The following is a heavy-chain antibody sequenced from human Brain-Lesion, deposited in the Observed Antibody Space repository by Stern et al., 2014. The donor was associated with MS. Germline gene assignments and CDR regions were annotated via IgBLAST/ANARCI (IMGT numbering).Heavy chain of an antibody. Sequence: VQLVESGPGLVKPSGTLSLTCAVSGGSISSSNWWSWVRQSPGKGLEWIGESDHSGSTIYNPSLKSRVTVSVDKSKNRFSPNLRFVPAADTAVYFCARFPASRPHVFDSWGQGTLVTVSS. V-gene: IGHV4-4*02. CDR3: ARFPASRPHVFDS. J-gene: IGHJ4*02. CDR1: GGSISSSNW. D-gene: IGHD6-13*01. CDR2: SDHSGST.